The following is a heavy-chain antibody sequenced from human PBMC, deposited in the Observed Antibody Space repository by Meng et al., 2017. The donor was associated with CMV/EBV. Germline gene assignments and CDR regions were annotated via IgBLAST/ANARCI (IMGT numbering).Heavy chain of an antibody. D-gene: IGHD1-1*01. CDR2: IYYSGST. CDR3: AKLERGTKDAFDI. CDR1: GYSISSGYY. J-gene: IGHJ3*02. Sequence: SETLSLTCTVSGYSISSGYYWGWIRQPPGKGLEWIGSIYYSGSTYYNPSLKSRVTISVDTSKNQFSLKLSSVTAADTAVYYCAKLERGTKDAFDIWGQGTMVTVSS. V-gene: IGHV4-38-2*02.